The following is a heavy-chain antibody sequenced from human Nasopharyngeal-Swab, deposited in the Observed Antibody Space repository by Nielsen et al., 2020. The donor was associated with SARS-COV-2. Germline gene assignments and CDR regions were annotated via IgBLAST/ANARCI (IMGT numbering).Heavy chain of an antibody. Sequence: GGSLRLSCAASGLTFSSYSMNWVRQAPGKGLEWVSSISSSSSYIYYADSVKGRFTISRDNAKNSLYLQMNSLRAEDTAVYYCASGYDFWTGYGYWGQGTLVTVSS. CDR3: ASGYDFWTGYGY. CDR2: ISSSSSYI. V-gene: IGHV3-21*01. D-gene: IGHD3-3*01. CDR1: GLTFSSYS. J-gene: IGHJ4*02.